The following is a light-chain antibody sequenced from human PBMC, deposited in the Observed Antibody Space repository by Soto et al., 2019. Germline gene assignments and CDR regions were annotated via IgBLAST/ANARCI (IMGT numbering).Light chain of an antibody. CDR2: KAS. CDR3: QQYNSYSKT. J-gene: IGKJ1*01. Sequence: DILMTQSPSTLSATVADRVTITCRASQSISSWLAWYQQKAGKAPKLLIYKASSLESGVPSRFSGSGSGTELTLTISSLQPDDFATYYGQQYNSYSKTFGQGTKVEIK. CDR1: QSISSW. V-gene: IGKV1-5*03.